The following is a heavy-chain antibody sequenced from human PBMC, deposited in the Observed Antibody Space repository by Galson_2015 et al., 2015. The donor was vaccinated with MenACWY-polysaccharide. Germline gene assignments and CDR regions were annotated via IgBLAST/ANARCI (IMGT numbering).Heavy chain of an antibody. Sequence: SLRLSCAASGSKFRGSGMHWVRQAPGKGLEWVAVIQYDGSQKQYTDSVRGRFSISRGNSKNTLYLEMNSLRAEDTALYYCAREGSRIVFHAFDIWGQGTMVTVSS. CDR1: GSKFRGSG. D-gene: IGHD3-10*02. CDR3: AREGSRIVFHAFDI. J-gene: IGHJ3*02. V-gene: IGHV3-33*01. CDR2: IQYDGSQK.